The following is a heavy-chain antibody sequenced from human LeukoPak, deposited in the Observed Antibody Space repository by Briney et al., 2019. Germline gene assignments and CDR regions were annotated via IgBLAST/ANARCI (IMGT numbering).Heavy chain of an antibody. V-gene: IGHV1-69*04. Sequence: GASVKVSCKASGGTLSSYAISWVRQAPGQGRERMGRIIPILGIANYAQKFQGRVTITADKSTSTAYMELSSLRSEDTAVYYCARALNWFDPWGQGTLVTVSS. CDR1: GGTLSSYA. J-gene: IGHJ5*02. CDR2: IIPILGIA. CDR3: ARALNWFDP.